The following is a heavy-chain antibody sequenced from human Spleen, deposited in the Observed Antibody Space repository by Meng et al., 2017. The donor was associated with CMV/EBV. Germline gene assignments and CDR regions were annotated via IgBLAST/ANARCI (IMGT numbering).Heavy chain of an antibody. CDR1: GFSFRTYA. CDR2: ISGSGGST. D-gene: IGHD6-13*01. J-gene: IGHJ1*01. CDR3: AKDGAAVDPAEYLHH. Sequence: GGSLRLSCAVSGFSFRTYAMTWVRQAPGKGLEWVSAISGSGGSTYYADSVKGRFTISRDNSKNSLYLQMNSLKTDDTAVYYCAKDGAAVDPAEYLHHWGQGTLVTVSS. V-gene: IGHV3-43*02.